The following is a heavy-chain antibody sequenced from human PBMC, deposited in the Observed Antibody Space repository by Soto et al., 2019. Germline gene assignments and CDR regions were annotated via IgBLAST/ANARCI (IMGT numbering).Heavy chain of an antibody. CDR1: GFTFSTYG. D-gene: IGHD1-26*01. Sequence: QVQLVESGGGVVQPGRSLRLSCATSGFTFSTYGMHWVRKAPGKGLEWVAVISSDGSNKYQADSVKGRFTISRDNSKNTLYLQMNSLRAEDTAVYYCAKAKYSGSSYFVYWGQGTLVTVSS. J-gene: IGHJ4*02. V-gene: IGHV3-30*18. CDR3: AKAKYSGSSYFVY. CDR2: ISSDGSNK.